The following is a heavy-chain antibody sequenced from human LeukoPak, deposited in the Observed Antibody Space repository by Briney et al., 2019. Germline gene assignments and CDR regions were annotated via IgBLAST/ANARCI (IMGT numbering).Heavy chain of an antibody. V-gene: IGHV3-15*07. CDR3: ATDFYDST. CDR1: GFTFSNAW. D-gene: IGHD3-22*01. Sequence: GGPLRLSCATSGFTFSNAWMNWVRQAPGKGLEWVGRIRSNSDGGTIDYAAPVKGRFTLSRDDSKTTLYLQMNSLQTEDTAVYYCATDFYDSTWGQGTLVTVSS. J-gene: IGHJ5*02. CDR2: IRSNSDGGTI.